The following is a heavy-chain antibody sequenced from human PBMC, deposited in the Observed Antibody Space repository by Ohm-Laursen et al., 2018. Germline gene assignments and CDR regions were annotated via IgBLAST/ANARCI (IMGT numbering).Heavy chain of an antibody. D-gene: IGHD6-6*01. J-gene: IGHJ5*02. V-gene: IGHV4-59*08. CDR3: ARRDYSTSSLGRFVL. CDR1: GGSISFYY. Sequence: SETLSFTCIVSGGSISFYYWSWIRQPPGKGLEWIGYVYYSGETNYNPSLKSRLTMSVNTSKNEFPLKMSSVTAADTAMYYCARRDYSTSSLGRFVLWGEGILVTVSS. CDR2: VYYSGET.